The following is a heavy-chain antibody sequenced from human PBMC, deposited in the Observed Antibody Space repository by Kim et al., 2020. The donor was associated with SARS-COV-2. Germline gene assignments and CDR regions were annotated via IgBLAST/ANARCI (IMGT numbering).Heavy chain of an antibody. CDR2: ISAYNGNT. J-gene: IGHJ4*02. CDR1: GYTFTSYG. Sequence: ASVKVSCKASGYTFTSYGISWVRQAPGQGLEWMGWISAYNGNTNYAQKLQGRVTMTTDTSTSTAYMELRSLRSDDTAVYYCARADLLLWFGETEYWGQGTLVTVSS. V-gene: IGHV1-18*01. CDR3: ARADLLLWFGETEY. D-gene: IGHD3-10*01.